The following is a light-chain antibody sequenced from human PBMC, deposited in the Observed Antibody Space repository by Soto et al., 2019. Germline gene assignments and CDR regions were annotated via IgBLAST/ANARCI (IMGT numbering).Light chain of an antibody. CDR1: SSDVGGYNY. J-gene: IGLJ3*02. CDR3: NSYTSSSFWV. Sequence: QSALTQPASVSGSPGHSITISCTGTSSDVGGYNYVSWYQQHPGKAPKLMIYDVSNRPSGVSNRFSGSKSGNTASLTISGLQAEDEADYYCNSYTSSSFWVFGGGTKLTVL. V-gene: IGLV2-14*01. CDR2: DVS.